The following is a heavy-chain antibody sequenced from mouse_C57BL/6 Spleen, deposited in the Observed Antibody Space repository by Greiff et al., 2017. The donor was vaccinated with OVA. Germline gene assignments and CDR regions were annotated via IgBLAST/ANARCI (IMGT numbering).Heavy chain of an antibody. CDR2: INPSSGYT. Sequence: VQLQQSGAELAKPGASVKLSCKASGYTFTSYWMHWVKQRPGQGLEWIGYINPSSGYTKYNQKFKDKATLTANNSYSTANMQLSSLTYDDSAVYYCARDCFAYWGQGTLVTVSA. J-gene: IGHJ3*01. V-gene: IGHV1-7*01. CDR1: GYTFTSYW. CDR3: ARDCFAY.